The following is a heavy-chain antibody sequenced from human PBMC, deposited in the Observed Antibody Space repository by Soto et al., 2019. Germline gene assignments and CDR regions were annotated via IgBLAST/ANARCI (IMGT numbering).Heavy chain of an antibody. D-gene: IGHD1-1*01. Sequence: QVQLQESGPGLVKPSQTLSLTCTVSGGSISSGGTGSYWTWIRQLPGKGLEWIGYIYYTGNTYYNPSLKRRPTISIDTSASQFSLQLTSVPAADTAVYFCASGHHAYKVRYWGQGTLVTVSS. CDR2: IYYTGNT. CDR1: GGSISSGGTGSY. CDR3: ASGHHAYKVRY. J-gene: IGHJ4*02. V-gene: IGHV4-31*03.